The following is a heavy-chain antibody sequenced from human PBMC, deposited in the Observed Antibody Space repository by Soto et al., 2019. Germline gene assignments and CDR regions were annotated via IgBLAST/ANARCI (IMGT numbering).Heavy chain of an antibody. CDR1: GGTLTSYV. V-gene: IGHV1-69*18. CDR3: ARGGHDYGDYGMDV. CDR2: IIPIFATG. D-gene: IGHD4-17*01. Sequence: QVQLVQSGTEVKKPGSSVKVSCKASGGTLTSYVINWVRQAPGQGLEWMGRIIPIFATGDYAQKFQGRVTISADDSASTVYMELSSLRSEDTVVYYCARGGHDYGDYGMDVWGQGTTVAV. J-gene: IGHJ6*02.